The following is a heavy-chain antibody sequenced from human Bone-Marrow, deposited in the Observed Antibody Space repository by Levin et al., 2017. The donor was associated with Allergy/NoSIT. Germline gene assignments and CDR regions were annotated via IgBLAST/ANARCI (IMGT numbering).Heavy chain of an antibody. Sequence: GSLRLSCAVYGGSFSGYYWSWIRQPPGKGLEWIGEINHSGSTNYNPSLKSRVTISVDTSKNQFSLKLSSVTAADTAVYYCAREEVSVVRMDVWGQGTTVTVSS. CDR1: GGSFSGYY. D-gene: IGHD6-6*01. CDR3: AREEVSVVRMDV. V-gene: IGHV4-34*01. CDR2: INHSGST. J-gene: IGHJ6*02.